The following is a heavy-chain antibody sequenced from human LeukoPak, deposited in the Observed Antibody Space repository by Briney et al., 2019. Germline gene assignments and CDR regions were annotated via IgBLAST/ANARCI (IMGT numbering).Heavy chain of an antibody. CDR2: LSGNGERT. CDR3: ARITMVRGVPRGYGLDV. J-gene: IGHJ6*02. CDR1: GFSFSNYA. Sequence: PGGSLRLSCAASGFSFSNYAMSWVRQAPGKGLEWVSGLSGNGERTHYADSVKGRFTISRDNAKNSLSLQVNSLRAEDTAVYYCARITMVRGVPRGYGLDVWGQGTTVTVSS. V-gene: IGHV3-23*01. D-gene: IGHD3-10*01.